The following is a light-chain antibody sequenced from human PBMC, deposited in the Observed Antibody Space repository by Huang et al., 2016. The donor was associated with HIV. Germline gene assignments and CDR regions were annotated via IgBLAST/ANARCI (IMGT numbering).Light chain of an antibody. CDR2: SAS. V-gene: IGKV1-39*01. Sequence: DIQMTQSPSSVSASVGDRIIITCRASQTISTFLNWHQQKPGKAPKLRIYSASNLHSGVSARFSGTGSGTLFTLTVTGLLPDDFATYFCQQTSSVPLTFGGGTKVEMK. CDR3: QQTSSVPLT. CDR1: QTISTF. J-gene: IGKJ4*01.